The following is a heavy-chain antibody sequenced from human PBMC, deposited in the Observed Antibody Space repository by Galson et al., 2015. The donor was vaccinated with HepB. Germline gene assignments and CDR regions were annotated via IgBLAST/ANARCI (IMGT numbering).Heavy chain of an antibody. V-gene: IGHV1-69*06. D-gene: IGHD2-15*01. CDR3: ARAVVVFLGVHYYYYGMDV. CDR1: GYTFSNYG. Sequence: SVKVSCKASGYTFSNYGITWVRQAPGQGLEWMGWIIPVFGTPTYAQNFQGRVTVTADTSTTTANMELRSLRSDDTAVYYCARAVVVFLGVHYYYYGMDVWGQGTTVIVSS. CDR2: IIPVFGTP. J-gene: IGHJ6*02.